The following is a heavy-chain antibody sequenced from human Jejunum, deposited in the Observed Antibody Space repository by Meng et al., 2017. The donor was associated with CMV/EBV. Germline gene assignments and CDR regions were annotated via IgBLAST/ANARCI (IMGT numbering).Heavy chain of an antibody. CDR3: AKRDCTGSSCHYYFDY. V-gene: IGHV3-74*03. Sequence: FRSYWMHWVRQAPGKGLVWVARLSPAGTSTTYADSVKGRFIVSRDNAKNTVYLQMNSLRAEDTAVYYCAKRDCTGSSCHYYFDYWGQGALVTVSS. CDR2: LSPAGTST. CDR1: FRSYW. J-gene: IGHJ4*02. D-gene: IGHD2-8*02.